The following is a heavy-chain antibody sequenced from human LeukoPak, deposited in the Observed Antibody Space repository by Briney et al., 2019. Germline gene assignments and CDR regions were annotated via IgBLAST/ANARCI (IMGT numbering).Heavy chain of an antibody. J-gene: IGHJ4*02. CDR2: IKTDGSIN. CDR3: VRADGRSYGLFDS. Sequence: AGYLRLYCAASGFTFSTYWMHWDRQAPGQGLEWVSRIKTDGSINSAEDAVKGRFTVSRDNAKNTLYLQMDSLRPEDTAVYHCVRADGRSYGLFDSWGRGTLVIVSS. V-gene: IGHV3-74*01. D-gene: IGHD5-18*01. CDR1: GFTFSTYW.